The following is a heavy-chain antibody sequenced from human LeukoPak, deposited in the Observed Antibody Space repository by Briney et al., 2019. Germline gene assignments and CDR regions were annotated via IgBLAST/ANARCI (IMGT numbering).Heavy chain of an antibody. V-gene: IGHV3-23*01. CDR3: AKGAGSGWYSGQTRDYFDY. J-gene: IGHJ4*02. CDR2: ISGSGGST. D-gene: IGHD6-19*01. CDR1: VFTFSIYA. Sequence: PGGSLRLSCAASVFTFSIYAMSCVREAPGEGRECVSAISGSGGSTYYADSVKGRFTISRDNPKNTLYLQMNSLRAEDTAVYYCAKGAGSGWYSGQTRDYFDYWGQGTLVTVSS.